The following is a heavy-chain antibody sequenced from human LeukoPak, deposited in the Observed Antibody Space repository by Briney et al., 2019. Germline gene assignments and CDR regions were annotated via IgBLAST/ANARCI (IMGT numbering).Heavy chain of an antibody. J-gene: IGHJ4*02. CDR3: AKYSGYERIFDY. Sequence: PGGSLRLSCAASGFTFSSYAMSWVRQASGKGLEWVSAISGSGGSTYYADSVKGRFTISRDNSKNTLYLQMNSLRAEDTAVYYCAKYSGYERIFDYWGQGTLVTVSS. V-gene: IGHV3-23*01. D-gene: IGHD5-12*01. CDR1: GFTFSSYA. CDR2: ISGSGGST.